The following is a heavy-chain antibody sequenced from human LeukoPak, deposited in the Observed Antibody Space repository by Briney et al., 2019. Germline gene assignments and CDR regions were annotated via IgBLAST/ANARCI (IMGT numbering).Heavy chain of an antibody. CDR2: IKPDGSEN. CDR1: GFIFSSYW. J-gene: IGHJ6*04. CDR3: AELGITMIGGV. D-gene: IGHD3-10*02. V-gene: IGHV3-7*01. Sequence: PGGSLRLSCAASGFIFSSYWMSWVRQAPGKGLEWLANIKPDGSENYYVDSVKGRFTISRDNAKNSLYLQMNSLRAEDTAVYYCAELGITMIGGVWGKGTTVTISS.